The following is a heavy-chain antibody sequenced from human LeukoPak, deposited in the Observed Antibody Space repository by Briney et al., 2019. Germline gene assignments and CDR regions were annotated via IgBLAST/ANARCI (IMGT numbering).Heavy chain of an antibody. D-gene: IGHD1-7*01. CDR1: GYTFDRYG. V-gene: IGHV1-18*04. J-gene: IGHJ4*02. CDR2: ISTYNGNT. Sequence: GASVKVSCKGSGYTFDRYGVNWVRQAPGRGLEWVGWISTYNGNTFYAQKFEGRVSMTTDTSTNTVYMDLRSLRSDDTAVYYCARDLEHCRNVICSNSAYWGQGTLVTVSS. CDR3: ARDLEHCRNVICSNSAY.